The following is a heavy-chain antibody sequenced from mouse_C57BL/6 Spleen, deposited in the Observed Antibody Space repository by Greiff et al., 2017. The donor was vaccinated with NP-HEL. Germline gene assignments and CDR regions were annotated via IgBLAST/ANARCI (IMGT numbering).Heavy chain of an antibody. J-gene: IGHJ2*01. D-gene: IGHD2-10*02. Sequence: VQLQESGAELARPGASVKLSCKASGYTFTSYGISWVKQRTGQGLEWIGEIYPRSGNTYYNEKFKGKATLTADKSSSTAYMELRSLTSEDSAVYFCASYGNYVGYWGQGTTLTVSS. CDR1: GYTFTSYG. CDR2: IYPRSGNT. CDR3: ASYGNYVGY. V-gene: IGHV1-81*01.